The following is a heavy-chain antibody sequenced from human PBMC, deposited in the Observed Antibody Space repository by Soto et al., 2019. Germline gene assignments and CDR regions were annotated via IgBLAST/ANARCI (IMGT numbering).Heavy chain of an antibody. V-gene: IGHV3-33*01. J-gene: IGHJ3*02. CDR1: GFTFSSHG. CDR3: AREAARGVDWNDSDAFDI. CDR2: IWYDGSNK. Sequence: QVQLVESGGGVVQPGRSLRLSCAASGFTFSSHGMHWVRQAPGKGLEWVAVIWYDGSNKYYADSVKGRFTISRDNSKNTLYLQMNSLRAEDTAVYYCAREAARGVDWNDSDAFDIWGQGTMVTVSS. D-gene: IGHD1-1*01.